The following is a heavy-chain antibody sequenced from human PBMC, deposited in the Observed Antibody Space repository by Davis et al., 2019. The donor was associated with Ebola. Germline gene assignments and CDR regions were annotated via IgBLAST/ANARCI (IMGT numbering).Heavy chain of an antibody. V-gene: IGHV3-33*01. CDR3: AMAQGWGYGMDV. J-gene: IGHJ6*02. CDR2: IWYDGSNK. CDR1: GFTFSSYG. Sequence: GESLKISCAASGFTFSSYGMHWVRQAPGKGLEWVAVIWYDGSNKYYADSVKGRFTISRDNSKNTLYLQMNSLRAEDTAVYYCAMAQGWGYGMDVWGQGTTVTVSS. D-gene: IGHD7-27*01.